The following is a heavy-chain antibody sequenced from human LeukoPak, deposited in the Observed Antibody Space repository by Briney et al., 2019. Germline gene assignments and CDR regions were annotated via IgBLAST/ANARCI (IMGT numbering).Heavy chain of an antibody. CDR2: IKQDGSEK. CDR1: GFTFSSCW. CDR3: ATSDDSAATY. V-gene: IGHV3-7*01. D-gene: IGHD6-25*01. J-gene: IGHJ4*02. Sequence: PGGSLRLSCAASGFTFSSCWMNWVRQAPGKGPEWVANIKQDGSEKYYVDSVKGRFTISRDNAKNSLSLQMNYLRVEDTAVYYCATSDDSAATYWGQGTLVTVSS.